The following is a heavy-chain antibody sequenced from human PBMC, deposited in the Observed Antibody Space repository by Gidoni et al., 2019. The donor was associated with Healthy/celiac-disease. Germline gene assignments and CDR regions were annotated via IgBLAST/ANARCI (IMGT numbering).Heavy chain of an antibody. V-gene: IGHV3-30*18. CDR1: GFPFSSYG. CDR2: ISYDGSNK. J-gene: IGHJ4*02. D-gene: IGHD2-2*01. CDR3: AKGRRQLPDY. Sequence: QVQLVASGGGVVQPGRSLRLPCAASGFPFSSYGMNWVRQGPGKGLGWVAVISYDGSNKYYADSVKGRFTISRDNSKNTLYLQMNSLRAEDTAVYYCAKGRRQLPDYWGQGTLVTVSS.